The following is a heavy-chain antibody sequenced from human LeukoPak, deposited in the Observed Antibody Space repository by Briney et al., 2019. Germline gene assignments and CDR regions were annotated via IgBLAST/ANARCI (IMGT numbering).Heavy chain of an antibody. J-gene: IGHJ6*02. CDR1: GFTFSNYW. CDR2: IDGDGSTT. D-gene: IGHD2-2*01. CDR3: ARDGYPAPNYYYYGMDV. Sequence: PGGSLRLSCAASGFTFSNYWMHWVRQAPGKGLVWVSRIDGDGSTTTYADSVKGRFTISRDNAKNSLYLQMNSLRDEDTAVYYCARDGYPAPNYYYYGMDVWGQGTTVTVSS. V-gene: IGHV3-74*01.